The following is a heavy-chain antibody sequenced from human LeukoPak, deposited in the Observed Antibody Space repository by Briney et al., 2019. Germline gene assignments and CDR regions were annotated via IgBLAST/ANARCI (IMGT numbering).Heavy chain of an antibody. J-gene: IGHJ6*03. CDR1: GGTFSSYA. Sequence: SVKVSCKASGGTFSSYAISWVRQAPGQGLERMGGIIPIFGTANYAQKFQGRVTITADESTSTAYMELSSLRSEDTAVYYCARDAGYSYNYYYYMDVWGKGTTVTVS. CDR2: IIPIFGTA. CDR3: ARDAGYSYNYYYYMDV. D-gene: IGHD5-18*01. V-gene: IGHV1-69*13.